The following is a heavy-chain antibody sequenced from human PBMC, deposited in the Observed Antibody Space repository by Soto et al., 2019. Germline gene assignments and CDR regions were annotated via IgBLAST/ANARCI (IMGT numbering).Heavy chain of an antibody. V-gene: IGHV1-18*01. D-gene: IGHD2-2*01. CDR2: ISLYSDGT. J-gene: IGHJ5*02. CDR3: ARVVPGAEAWFGP. Sequence: QVQLVQSGGEVKRPGASVKVSCKTSGYTFSNYGITWVRQAPGQPLEWLGWISLYSDGTNYAQKFQGRVYMPTDTSTNTAYMELRSLRSDDTAVYYCARVVPGAEAWFGPWGQGTLVTVSS. CDR1: GYTFSNYG.